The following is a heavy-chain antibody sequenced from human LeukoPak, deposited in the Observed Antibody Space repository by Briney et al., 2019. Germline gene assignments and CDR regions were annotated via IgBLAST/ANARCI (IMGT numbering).Heavy chain of an antibody. CDR2: IKQDGSEK. J-gene: IGHJ4*02. CDR1: GFTLSSYW. CDR3: AREWGYYFDY. Sequence: GGSLRLSCAASGFTLSSYWMSWVRQAPGKGLEWVANIKQDGSEKYYVDSVKGRFTISRDNAKNSLYLQMNSLRAEDTAVYYCAREWGYYFDYWGQGTLVTVSS. D-gene: IGHD7-27*01. V-gene: IGHV3-7*01.